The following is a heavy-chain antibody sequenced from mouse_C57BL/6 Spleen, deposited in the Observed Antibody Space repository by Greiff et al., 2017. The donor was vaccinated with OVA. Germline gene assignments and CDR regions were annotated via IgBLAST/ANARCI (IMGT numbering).Heavy chain of an antibody. Sequence: QVQLQQPGAELVKPGASVKMSCKASGYTFTSYWITWVKQRPGQGLEWIGDIYPGSGSTNYNEKVQSKATLTVDTASSTAYLQLSSLTSEDSAVYYCARHIRFPLFDYWGPGTTLSVSS. CDR3: ARHIRFPLFDY. D-gene: IGHD1-1*01. CDR1: GYTFTSYW. J-gene: IGHJ2*01. CDR2: IYPGSGST. V-gene: IGHV1-55*01.